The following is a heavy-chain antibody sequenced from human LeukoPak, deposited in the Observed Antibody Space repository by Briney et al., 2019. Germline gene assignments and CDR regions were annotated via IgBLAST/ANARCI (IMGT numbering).Heavy chain of an antibody. V-gene: IGHV1-2*02. Sequence: ASVKVSCKASGYTLTGYYMHWVRQAPRQGLEWMGWINPNSGGTNYAQKFQGRVTMTRDTSISTAYMELSRLRSDDTAVYYCARGAHYYGSGRSPAGDAFDIWGQGTMVTVSS. J-gene: IGHJ3*02. D-gene: IGHD3-10*01. CDR3: ARGAHYYGSGRSPAGDAFDI. CDR1: GYTLTGYY. CDR2: INPNSGGT.